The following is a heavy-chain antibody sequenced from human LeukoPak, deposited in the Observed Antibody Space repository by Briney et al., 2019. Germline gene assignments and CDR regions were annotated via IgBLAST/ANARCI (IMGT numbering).Heavy chain of an antibody. CDR1: GGSISSYH. CDR2: IYYSGST. D-gene: IGHD3-10*01. CDR3: ARASLSRYYYYGMDV. V-gene: IGHV4-59*08. Sequence: PSETLSLTCTVSGGSISSYHWSWIRQPPGKGLEWIGYIYYSGSTNYNPSLKSRVTISVDTSKNQFSLKLSSVAAADTAVYYCARASLSRYYYYGMDVWSQGTTVTVSS. J-gene: IGHJ6*02.